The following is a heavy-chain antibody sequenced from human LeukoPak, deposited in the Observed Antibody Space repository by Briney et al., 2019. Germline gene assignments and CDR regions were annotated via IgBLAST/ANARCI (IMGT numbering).Heavy chain of an antibody. J-gene: IGHJ3*02. V-gene: IGHV3-21*01. CDR2: ISSGSTYM. CDR3: ARDLTPYDGGAYYDAFDM. CDR1: GFTFSSYS. Sequence: GGSLRLSCAASGFTFSSYSMNWVRQAPGKGLEWVSSISSGSTYMYYADSVKGRFTISRDNAKSSLYLQMDSLRAEDTAVYYCARDLTPYDGGAYYDAFDMWGQGTMVTVSS. D-gene: IGHD3-22*01.